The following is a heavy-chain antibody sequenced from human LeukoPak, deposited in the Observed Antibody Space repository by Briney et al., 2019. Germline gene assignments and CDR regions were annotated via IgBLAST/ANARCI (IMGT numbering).Heavy chain of an antibody. CDR1: GYTFTGYY. CDR2: INPNSGDT. CDR3: ARDMGQLLLGYYYYGMDV. V-gene: IGHV1-2*02. J-gene: IGHJ6*02. D-gene: IGHD2-21*02. Sequence: GASVKVSCKASGYTFTGYYLHWVRQAPGQGLEWMGWINPNSGDTNSAHKFQGRVTMTTDTSITTAYMELSRLRSDDTAVYYCARDMGQLLLGYYYYGMDVWGQGTMVTVSS.